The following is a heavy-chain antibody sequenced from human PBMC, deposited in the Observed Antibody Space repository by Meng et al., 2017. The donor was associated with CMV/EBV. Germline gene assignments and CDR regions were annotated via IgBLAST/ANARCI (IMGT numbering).Heavy chain of an antibody. CDR2: IYWDDDK. CDR3: ARIAAAGRFDY. V-gene: IGHV2-5*02. Sequence: QITLKEFGPPLVKPPQTLPLTCPFSGFSLSTSGVGVGWIRQPPGKALEWLALIYWDDDKRYSPSLKSRLTITKDTSKNQVVLTMTNMDPVDTATYYCARIAAAGRFDYWGQGTLVTVSS. D-gene: IGHD6-13*01. J-gene: IGHJ4*02. CDR1: GFSLSTSGVG.